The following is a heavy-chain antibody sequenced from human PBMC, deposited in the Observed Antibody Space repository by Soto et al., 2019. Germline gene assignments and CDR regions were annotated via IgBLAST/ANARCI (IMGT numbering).Heavy chain of an antibody. CDR1: GFTFSSYG. D-gene: IGHD1-1*01. J-gene: IGHJ4*02. V-gene: IGHV3-30*18. CDR3: AKIPVTRRGTYFYY. CDR2: ISYDGSNK. Sequence: QVQLVESGGGVVQPGRSLRLSCAASGFTFSSYGMHWVRQAPGKGLEWVAVISYDGSNKYYADSVKGRFTISRDNSKNALYLQKNSLRAEDTSVYYCAKIPVTRRGTYFYYWGQGTLVTVAS.